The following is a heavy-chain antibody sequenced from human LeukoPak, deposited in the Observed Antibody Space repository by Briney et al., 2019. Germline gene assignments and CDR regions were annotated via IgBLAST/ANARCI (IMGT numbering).Heavy chain of an antibody. V-gene: IGHV4-59*08. J-gene: IGHJ3*02. CDR2: IFYTGSA. CDR1: GGSISSYY. Sequence: SETLSLICTVSGGSISSYYWSWIRQPPGKGLEWIGYIFYTGSANYNPSLKSRVTISVDTSKNKFSLKLSSVTAADTAVYYCAGRVGDSAFDIWGPGTMVTVSS. D-gene: IGHD1-26*01. CDR3: AGRVGDSAFDI.